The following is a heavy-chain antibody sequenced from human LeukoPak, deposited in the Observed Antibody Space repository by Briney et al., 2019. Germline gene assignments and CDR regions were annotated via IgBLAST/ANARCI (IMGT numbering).Heavy chain of an antibody. V-gene: IGHV1-18*01. J-gene: IGHJ4*02. Sequence: ASVKVSCKASGYTFTSCGISWVRQAPGQGLEWMGWISAYNGNTNYAQKLQGRVTMTTDTSTSTAYMEPRSLRSDDTAVYYCARDPGIYDYVWGSYRPYYFDYWGQGTLVTVSS. D-gene: IGHD3-16*02. CDR1: GYTFTSCG. CDR3: ARDPGIYDYVWGSYRPYYFDY. CDR2: ISAYNGNT.